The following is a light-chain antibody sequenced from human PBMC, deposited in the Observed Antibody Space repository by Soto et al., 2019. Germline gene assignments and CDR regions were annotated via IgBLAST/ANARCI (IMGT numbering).Light chain of an antibody. CDR2: KAS. V-gene: IGKV1-5*03. J-gene: IGKJ1*01. CDR3: QQYSGASPWT. Sequence: DIQMTQSPSTLSASVGDSVTITCRASQTISSWLAWYQQKPGTAPKLLIYKASNLESGVPSRFSGSGYGTEFSLTISSLQPDDFATYYCQQYSGASPWTFGQGTRVEIK. CDR1: QTISSW.